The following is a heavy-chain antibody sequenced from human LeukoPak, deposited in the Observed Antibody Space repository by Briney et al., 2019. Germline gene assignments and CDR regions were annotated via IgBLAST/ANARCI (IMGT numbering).Heavy chain of an antibody. D-gene: IGHD2-2*01. J-gene: IGHJ5*02. CDR2: IIPILGIA. CDR3: ARDAGIAVVPAAMYWFDP. V-gene: IGHV1-69*04. CDR1: GGTFSSYA. Sequence: GSSVKVSCKASGGTFSSYAISWVRQAPGQGLEWMGRIIPILGIANYAQKFQGRVTITADKSTSTAYMELSSLRSEDTAVYYCARDAGIAVVPAAMYWFDPWGQGTLVTVSS.